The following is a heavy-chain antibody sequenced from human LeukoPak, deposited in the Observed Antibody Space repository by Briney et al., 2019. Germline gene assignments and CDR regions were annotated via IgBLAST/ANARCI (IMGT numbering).Heavy chain of an antibody. Sequence: PGGSLRLSCVASGFTFSDYWMSWVRQAPGKGLEWVADINQDGSEKYFVDSLKGRFTISRDNAKNSLYLQMDSLRAGDTAVYYCARGSRGSSHGLAFDMWGQGTMVTVSS. D-gene: IGHD5-18*01. CDR1: GFTFSDYW. V-gene: IGHV3-7*05. J-gene: IGHJ3*02. CDR2: INQDGSEK. CDR3: ARGSRGSSHGLAFDM.